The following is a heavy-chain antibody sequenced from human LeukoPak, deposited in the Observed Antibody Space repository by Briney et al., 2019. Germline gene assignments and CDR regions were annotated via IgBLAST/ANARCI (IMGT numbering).Heavy chain of an antibody. Sequence: ASVKVSCKASGGTFSSYAISWVRQAPGQGLEWMGGIIPNFGTANYAQKFQGRVTITADESTSTAYMELSSLRSEDTAVYYCAREVGQQLGPLDYWGQGTLVTVSS. V-gene: IGHV1-69*13. CDR2: IIPNFGTA. D-gene: IGHD6-13*01. CDR3: AREVGQQLGPLDY. CDR1: GGTFSSYA. J-gene: IGHJ4*02.